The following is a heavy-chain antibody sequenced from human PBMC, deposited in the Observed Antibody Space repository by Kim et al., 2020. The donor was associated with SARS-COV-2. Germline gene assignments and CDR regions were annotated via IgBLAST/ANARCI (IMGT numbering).Heavy chain of an antibody. V-gene: IGHV3-23*01. D-gene: IGHD1-26*01. CDR1: GFTFTNYY. CDR2: IVHRSGTT. CDR3: ARQHWGSGSCYGVDY. Sequence: GGSLRLSCAASGFTFTNYYMSWVRQAPGKGLEWVAAIVHRSGTTYYADSVKGRFTISRDNSKNTLYLQLNSLRAEDTAVYYCARQHWGSGSCYGVDYWGQGTLVTVSS. J-gene: IGHJ4*02.